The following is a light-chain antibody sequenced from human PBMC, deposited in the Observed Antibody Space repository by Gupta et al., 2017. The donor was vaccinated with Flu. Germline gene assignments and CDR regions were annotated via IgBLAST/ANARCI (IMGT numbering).Light chain of an antibody. J-gene: IGKJ1*01. Sequence: EIVMTQSPATLSVSPGERTTLSCRASQSISNDLAWYQQKPGQTPRLLIYGASTRATGIPARFSGSGSGTEFTLTISSLQFEDSAVYYCQQYNDRPPWTFGQGTKVEIK. V-gene: IGKV3-15*01. CDR2: GAS. CDR3: QQYNDRPPWT. CDR1: QSISND.